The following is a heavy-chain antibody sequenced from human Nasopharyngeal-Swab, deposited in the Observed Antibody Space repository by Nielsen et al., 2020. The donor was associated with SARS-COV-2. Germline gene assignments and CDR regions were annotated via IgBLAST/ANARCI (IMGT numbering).Heavy chain of an antibody. CDR2: ISWNSGSI. CDR3: ASGPY. CDR1: GFTFDDYA. Sequence: GGSLRLSCAASGFTFDDYAMHWVRQAPGKGLEWVSGISWNSGSIGYADSVKGRFTISRDNAENSLYLQMNSLRAEDTALYYCASGPYWGQGTLVTVSS. J-gene: IGHJ4*02. V-gene: IGHV3-9*01.